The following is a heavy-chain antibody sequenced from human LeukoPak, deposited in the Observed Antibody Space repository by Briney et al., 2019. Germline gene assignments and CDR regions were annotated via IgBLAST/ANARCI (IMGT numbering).Heavy chain of an antibody. J-gene: IGHJ4*02. Sequence: SETLSLTCTVSGGSISSSRYYWGWIRQPPGKGLEWIGSIYYSGTTYYSPSLKSRVTISVDTSKNQFSLKLSSVTAADTAVYYCARDRELVLDYWGQGTLVTVSS. CDR1: GGSISSSRYY. CDR3: ARDRELVLDY. CDR2: IYYSGTT. V-gene: IGHV4-39*07. D-gene: IGHD6-13*01.